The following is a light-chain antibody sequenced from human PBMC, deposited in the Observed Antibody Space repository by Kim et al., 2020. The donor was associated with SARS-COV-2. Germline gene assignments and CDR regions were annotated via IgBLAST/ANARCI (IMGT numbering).Light chain of an antibody. V-gene: IGKV3-15*01. J-gene: IGKJ1*01. CDR1: QSVSTN. Sequence: EIVMRQSPATLSVSPGERATLSCRASQSVSTNLAWYQHKPGRAPRLLIYRASTRATGVPARFSGIGSGTEFTLTISSLQSEDFAVYYCQQYNNYWTFGQGTKVDIK. CDR3: QQYNNYWT. CDR2: RAS.